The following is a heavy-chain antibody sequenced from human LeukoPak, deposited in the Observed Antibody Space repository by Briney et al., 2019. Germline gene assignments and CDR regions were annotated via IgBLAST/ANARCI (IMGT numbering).Heavy chain of an antibody. J-gene: IGHJ3*02. CDR3: ARDRVGSDAFDI. Sequence: GASVKVSCKASGYTFTSYAMHWVREAPGQRLEWMGWINAGNGNTKYSQKFQGRVTITRDTSASTAYMELSSLRSEDTAVYYCARDRVGSDAFDIWGQGTMVTVSS. CDR2: INAGNGNT. D-gene: IGHD3-10*01. CDR1: GYTFTSYA. V-gene: IGHV1-3*01.